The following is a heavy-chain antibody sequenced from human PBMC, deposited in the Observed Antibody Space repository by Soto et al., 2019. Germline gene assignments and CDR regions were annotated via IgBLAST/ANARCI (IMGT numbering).Heavy chain of an antibody. CDR3: ARGAYYDSSGYYYNWFDP. CDR2: TYYRSKWYN. V-gene: IGHV6-1*01. D-gene: IGHD3-22*01. CDR1: GDSVSSNSAA. J-gene: IGHJ5*02. Sequence: SQTLSLTCAISGDSVSSNSAAWNWIRQSPSRGLEWLGRTYYRSKWYNDYAVSVKSRITINPDTSKNQFSLQLNSATPEDTAVYYCARGAYYDSSGYYYNWFDPWGQGTLVTVSS.